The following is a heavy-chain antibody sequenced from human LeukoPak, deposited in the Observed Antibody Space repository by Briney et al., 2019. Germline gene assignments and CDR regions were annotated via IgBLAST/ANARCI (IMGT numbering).Heavy chain of an antibody. Sequence: GGSLRLSCAASGFTFSSYWMSWVRQAPGKGLEWVANIKQDGSEKYYVDSVKGRFTISRDNSKNTLYLQMNSLRTEDTAVYYCASLGSGFDHWGQGTLVTVSA. J-gene: IGHJ4*02. D-gene: IGHD3-10*01. V-gene: IGHV3-7*01. CDR2: IKQDGSEK. CDR1: GFTFSSYW. CDR3: ASLGSGFDH.